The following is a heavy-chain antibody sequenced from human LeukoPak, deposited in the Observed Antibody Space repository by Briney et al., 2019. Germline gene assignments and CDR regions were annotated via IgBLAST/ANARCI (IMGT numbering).Heavy chain of an antibody. CDR2: IYYSGRT. CDR3: ARRRYYDGSGYLE. CDR1: GDSIGRSDSY. V-gene: IGHV4-39*01. J-gene: IGHJ1*01. Sequence: SETLSLTCSVSGDSIGRSDSYWDWIRQPPGKGLEWIGTIYYSGRTYYSPSPNSRVTMSVDTSSNQFSLNLRSVTAADTAVYYCARRRYYDGSGYLEWGQGTLLSVSS. D-gene: IGHD3-22*01.